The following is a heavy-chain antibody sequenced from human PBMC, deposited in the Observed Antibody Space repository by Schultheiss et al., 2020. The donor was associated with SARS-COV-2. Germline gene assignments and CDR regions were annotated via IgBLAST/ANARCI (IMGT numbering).Heavy chain of an antibody. D-gene: IGHD5/OR15-5a*01. CDR2: ISWNSGSI. J-gene: IGHJ3*02. V-gene: IGHV3-9*01. CDR3: AKGVIVLANDAFDI. CDR1: GFTFSSHA. Sequence: GGSLRLSCATSGFTFSSHAMNWVRQIPGKGLEWVSGISWNSGSIGYADSVKGRFTISRDNAKNSLYLQMNSLRAEDTALYYCAKGVIVLANDAFDIWGQGTMVTVSS.